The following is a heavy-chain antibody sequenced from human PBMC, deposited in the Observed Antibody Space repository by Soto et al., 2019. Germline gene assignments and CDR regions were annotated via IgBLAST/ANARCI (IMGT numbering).Heavy chain of an antibody. Sequence: SETLSLTCTVSGGSISSSSYYWGWIRQPPGKGLEWIGSIYYSGSTYYNPSLKSRVTISVDTSKNQFSLELSSVTAADTAVYYCARRLIGSNYSPYYYGMDVWGQGTTVTVSS. D-gene: IGHD4-4*01. CDR1: GGSISSSSYY. J-gene: IGHJ6*02. CDR3: ARRLIGSNYSPYYYGMDV. CDR2: IYYSGST. V-gene: IGHV4-39*01.